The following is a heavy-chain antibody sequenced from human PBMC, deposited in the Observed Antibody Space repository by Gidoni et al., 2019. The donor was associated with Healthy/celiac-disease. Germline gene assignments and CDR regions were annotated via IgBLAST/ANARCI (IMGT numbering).Heavy chain of an antibody. Sequence: EVQLVESGGGLVQPGGSLRLSCAASGFTLSSYEMNWVRQAPGQGLEWVSYISSSGSTIYYADSVKGRFTISRDNAKNSLYLQMNSLRAEDTAVYYCARVGGYYRFDYWGQGTLVTVSS. CDR3: ARVGGYYRFDY. V-gene: IGHV3-48*03. D-gene: IGHD3-22*01. J-gene: IGHJ4*02. CDR2: ISSSGSTI. CDR1: GFTLSSYE.